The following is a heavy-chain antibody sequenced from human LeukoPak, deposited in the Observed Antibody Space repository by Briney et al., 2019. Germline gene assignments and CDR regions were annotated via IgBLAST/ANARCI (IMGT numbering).Heavy chain of an antibody. J-gene: IGHJ4*02. V-gene: IGHV1-18*01. D-gene: IGHD6-13*01. CDR2: ISAYNGNT. CDR3: ARDGAAAGRTFDY. CDR1: GYTFANYG. Sequence: ASVKVSCKASGYTFANYGISWVRQAPGQGLEWVGWISAYNGNTNSAQKLQGRVTMTTDTSTSTAYMELRSLRSDDTALYHCARDGAAAGRTFDYWGQGTLVTVSS.